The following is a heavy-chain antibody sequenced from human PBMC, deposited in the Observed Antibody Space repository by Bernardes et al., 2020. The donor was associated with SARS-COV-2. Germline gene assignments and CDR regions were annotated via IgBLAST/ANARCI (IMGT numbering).Heavy chain of an antibody. V-gene: IGHV4-39*01. CDR3: ARTSVRGVYYFDY. J-gene: IGHJ4*02. CDR2: VYYSGST. Sequence: SETLSLTCTVSGGSITSSSYYWGWIRQPPGKGLAWIGTVYYSGSTYYNPSLRSRVIISVDTSKNQFSLRLNSVTAADTAVYYCARTSVRGVYYFDYWGQGTLVPVSS. D-gene: IGHD3-10*01. CDR1: GGSITSSSYY.